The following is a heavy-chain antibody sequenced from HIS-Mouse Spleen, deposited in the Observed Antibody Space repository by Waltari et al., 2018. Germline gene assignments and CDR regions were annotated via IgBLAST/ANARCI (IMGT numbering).Heavy chain of an antibody. D-gene: IGHD6-13*01. CDR2: IYYSGST. J-gene: IGHJ2*01. CDR1: GGSISSSRYY. V-gene: IGHV4-39*07. CDR3: AREIPYSSSWYDWYFDL. Sequence: QLQLQESGPGLVKPSETLSLTCTVSGGSISSSRYYWGWIRQPPGKGLEWIGSIYYSGSTYYNPSLKSRVTISVDTSKNQFSLKLSFVTAADTAVYYCAREIPYSSSWYDWYFDLWGRGTLVTVSS.